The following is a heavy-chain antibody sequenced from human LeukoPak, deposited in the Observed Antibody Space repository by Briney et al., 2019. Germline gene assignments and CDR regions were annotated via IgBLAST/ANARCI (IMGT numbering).Heavy chain of an antibody. Sequence: ISSSGSTIYYADSVKGRFTISRDNAKNSLYLQMNSLRAEDTAVYYCARVEGRNWNYGNWGQGTLVTVSS. V-gene: IGHV3-11*04. CDR2: ISSSGSTI. D-gene: IGHD1-7*01. CDR3: ARVEGRNWNYGN. J-gene: IGHJ4*02.